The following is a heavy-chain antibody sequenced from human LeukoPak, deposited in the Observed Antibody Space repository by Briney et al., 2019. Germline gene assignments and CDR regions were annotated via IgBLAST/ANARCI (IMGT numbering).Heavy chain of an antibody. CDR3: ARARAAAGSKTRPARYYYMDV. CDR2: MNPNSGNT. CDR1: GYTFTSYD. J-gene: IGHJ6*03. V-gene: IGHV1-8*01. D-gene: IGHD6-13*01. Sequence: GASVKVSCKASGYTFTSYDINWVRQATGQGLEWMGWMNPNSGNTHYAQKFQGRVTMTRNTSISTAYMELSSLRSEDTAVYYCARARAAAGSKTRPARYYYMDVWGKGTTVTVSS.